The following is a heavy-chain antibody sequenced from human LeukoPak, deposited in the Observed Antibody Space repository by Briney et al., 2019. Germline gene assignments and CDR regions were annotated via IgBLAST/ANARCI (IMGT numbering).Heavy chain of an antibody. V-gene: IGHV3-48*01. J-gene: IGHJ4*02. CDR3: ARDVYYGSGSPRLDY. Sequence: GGSLRLSCAASGFTFSSYGMHWVRQVPGKGLESVSYMSRSGDIIYYADSVKGRFTISRDNAKNSLYLQMNSLRAEDTAVYYCARDVYYGSGSPRLDYWGQGTLVTVSS. CDR2: MSRSGDII. D-gene: IGHD3-10*01. CDR1: GFTFSSYG.